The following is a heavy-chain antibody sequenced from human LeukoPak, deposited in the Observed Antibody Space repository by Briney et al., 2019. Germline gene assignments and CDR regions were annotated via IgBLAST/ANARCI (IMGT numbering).Heavy chain of an antibody. J-gene: IGHJ4*02. Sequence: ETLSLTCTVSGASISSSSYYWGWIRQPPGKGLEWIGSIYYSGSTYYNPSLKRRVTISVDTSKNHFSLKLSSVTAADTAVYYCAGHDRIYSSSPFAYWGQGTLVTVSS. D-gene: IGHD6-13*01. CDR1: GASISSSSYY. CDR2: IYYSGST. CDR3: AGHDRIYSSSPFAY. V-gene: IGHV4-39*01.